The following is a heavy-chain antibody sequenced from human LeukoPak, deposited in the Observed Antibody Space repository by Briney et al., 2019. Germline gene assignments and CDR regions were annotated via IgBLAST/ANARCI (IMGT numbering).Heavy chain of an antibody. CDR3: ANRGVVIRVILDSYQKEAYYFDS. CDR2: ISDSGGST. CDR1: GITLSNYG. V-gene: IGHV3-23*01. D-gene: IGHD3-16*02. J-gene: IGHJ4*02. Sequence: GGSLRLSCAVSGITLSNYGMSWVRQAPGKGLEWVAGISDSGGSTNYADSVKGRFTISRDNPKNTLYLQMNSLRAEETAVYFGANRGVVIRVILDSYQKEAYYFDSWGQGALVTV.